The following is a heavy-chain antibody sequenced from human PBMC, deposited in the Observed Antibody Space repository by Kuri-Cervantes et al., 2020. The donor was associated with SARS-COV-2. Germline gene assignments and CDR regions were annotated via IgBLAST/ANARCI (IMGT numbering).Heavy chain of an antibody. D-gene: IGHD6-13*01. CDR1: GDSVYSYY. CDR2: IYFSGST. J-gene: IGHJ6*03. V-gene: IGHV4-4*07. Sequence: SDTLSLTCSVSGDSVYSYYWSWIRQPPGKGLEWIGRIYFSGSTDFNPSLKSRVTISVDTSKNQFSLKLSSVTAADTAVYYCARGGGGGYSSSWYSGSYYMDVWGKGTTVTVSS. CDR3: ARGGGGGYSSSWYSGSYYMDV.